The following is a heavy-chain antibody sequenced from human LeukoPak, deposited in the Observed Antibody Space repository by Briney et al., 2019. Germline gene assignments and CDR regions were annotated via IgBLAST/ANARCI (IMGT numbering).Heavy chain of an antibody. D-gene: IGHD6-19*01. CDR2: ISGTAGST. V-gene: IGHV3-23*01. J-gene: IGHJ4*02. CDR1: GFTFSNYA. CDR3: AKDRWYSSGGFLDH. Sequence: GGSLRLSCAASGFTFSNYAMSWVRQAPGKGVEGGSAISGTAGSTYYADSVKGGFTISRDNSKNTLFLQVNNLRAEDTALYYCAKDRWYSSGGFLDHWGQGTLVTVSS.